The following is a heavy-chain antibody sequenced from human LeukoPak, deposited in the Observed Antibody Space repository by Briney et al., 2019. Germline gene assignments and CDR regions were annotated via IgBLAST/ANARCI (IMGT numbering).Heavy chain of an antibody. CDR2: IYTSGST. J-gene: IGHJ5*02. D-gene: IGHD3-9*01. V-gene: IGHV4-61*02. CDR1: GGSISSGSYY. CDR3: ARWYYDILTGYYRRLTGWFDP. Sequence: SETLSLTCTVSGGSISSGSYYWSWIRQPAGKGLEWIGRIYTSGSTNYNPSLKSRVTISVDTSKNQFSLKLSSVTAADTAVYYCARWYYDILTGYYRRLTGWFDPWGQGTLVTVSS.